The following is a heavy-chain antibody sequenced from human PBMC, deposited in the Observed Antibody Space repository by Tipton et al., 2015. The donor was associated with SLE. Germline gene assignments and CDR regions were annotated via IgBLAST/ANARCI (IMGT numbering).Heavy chain of an antibody. CDR2: INSDGSST. D-gene: IGHD2-8*02. Sequence: GSLRLSCAASGFTFSSYWMHWVRQAPGKGLVWVSRINSDGSSTSYADSVKGRFTISRDNSKNTLYLQMNSLRAEDTAVYYCARATPRGLGVKSFDIWGQGTMVTVSS. V-gene: IGHV3-74*01. CDR3: ARATPRGLGVKSFDI. CDR1: GFTFSSYW. J-gene: IGHJ3*02.